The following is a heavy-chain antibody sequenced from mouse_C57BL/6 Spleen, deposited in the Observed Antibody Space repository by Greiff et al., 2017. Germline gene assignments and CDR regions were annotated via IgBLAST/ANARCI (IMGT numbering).Heavy chain of an antibody. J-gene: IGHJ4*01. D-gene: IGHD1-1*01. CDR1: GYAFSSSW. V-gene: IGHV1-82*01. CDR2: IYPGDGDT. Sequence: QVQLQQSGPELVKPGASVTISCKASGYAFSSSWMNWVKQRPGKGLEWIGRIYPGDGDTNYNGKFKGKATMTADNSSNTADLALRSLTSQDSAVYFCAGSRDGSCPFFAMDYWGQGTSVTVSS. CDR3: AGSRDGSCPFFAMDY.